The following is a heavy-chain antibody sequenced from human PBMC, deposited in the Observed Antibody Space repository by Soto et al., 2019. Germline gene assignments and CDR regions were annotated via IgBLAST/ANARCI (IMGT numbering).Heavy chain of an antibody. CDR3: ARVGPAHYYDSSGYYSPLDY. CDR2: IIPMFGTA. V-gene: IGHV1-69*13. D-gene: IGHD3-22*01. Sequence: SVKGSCKASGDTFSSYAINWVRQAPGQGLEWMGGIIPMFGTANYAQKFKGRVTITAGESTSTVYMELSSLRSEDTAVYYCARVGPAHYYDSSGYYSPLDYWGQGTLVTVSS. CDR1: GDTFSSYA. J-gene: IGHJ4*02.